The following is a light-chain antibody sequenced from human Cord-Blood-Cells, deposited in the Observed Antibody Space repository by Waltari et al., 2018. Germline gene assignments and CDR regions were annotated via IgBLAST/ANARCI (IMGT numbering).Light chain of an antibody. Sequence: DIQMTQSPSSMSASVGDRVTITCRASQGISNYLAWYQQKPGKVPKLLIYAASTLQAGVPSRFSGSGSGTDFTLTISILQPEDVATYYCQKYNSAPWTFGQGTKVEIK. CDR1: QGISNY. V-gene: IGKV1-27*01. J-gene: IGKJ1*01. CDR2: AAS. CDR3: QKYNSAPWT.